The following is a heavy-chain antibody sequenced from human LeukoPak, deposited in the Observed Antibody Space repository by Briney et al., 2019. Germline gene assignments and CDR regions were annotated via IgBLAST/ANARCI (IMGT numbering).Heavy chain of an antibody. J-gene: IGHJ4*02. CDR3: ARKGPATIADY. D-gene: IGHD4-11*01. Sequence: SGPLSLTCAVSGGFISSGNWWDWLRQPPGKGLEWIGEVQHSVGTHYIPSLKSRVAVSMDNTKNQFSLRVTSVTAANTAMYYCARKGPATIADYWGRGTLVTVSS. CDR2: VQHSVGT. V-gene: IGHV4-4*02. CDR1: GGFISSGNW.